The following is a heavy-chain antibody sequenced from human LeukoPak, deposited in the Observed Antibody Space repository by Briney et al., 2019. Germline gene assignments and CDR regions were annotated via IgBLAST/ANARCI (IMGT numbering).Heavy chain of an antibody. V-gene: IGHV3-30*18. CDR3: AKGGGDGYTFDY. J-gene: IGHJ4*02. D-gene: IGHD5-24*01. CDR2: IWYGGSNK. Sequence: PGRSLRLSCAASGFTFSSYGMHWVRQAPGKGLEWVAVIWYGGSNKYYADSVKGRFTISRDNSKNTLYLQMNSLRAEDTAVYYRAKGGGDGYTFDYWGQGTLVTVSS. CDR1: GFTFSSYG.